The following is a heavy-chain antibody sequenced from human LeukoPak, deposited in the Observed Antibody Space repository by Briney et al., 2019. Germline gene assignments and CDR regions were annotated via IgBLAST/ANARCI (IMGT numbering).Heavy chain of an antibody. Sequence: GGSLRLSCAASGFTFGFYNMNWVRQAPGKGLEWLSYISGGGQTIHYAESVKGRFTVSRDDAKKSLYLQMNSLRVEDTAVYYCARIDGRGDLSFDSWGQGTLVTVSS. J-gene: IGHJ4*02. D-gene: IGHD2-21*02. CDR1: GFTFGFYN. CDR2: ISGGGQTI. CDR3: ARIDGRGDLSFDS. V-gene: IGHV3-48*01.